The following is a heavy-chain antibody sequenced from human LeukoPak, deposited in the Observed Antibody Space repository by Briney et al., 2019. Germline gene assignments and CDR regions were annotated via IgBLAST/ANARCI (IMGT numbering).Heavy chain of an antibody. J-gene: IGHJ4*02. Sequence: PRGSLRLSSAASGFTFTNYWMSWGRQAPGKGLEWVAHIKEDGSKKYYVDSVKGRFTISRDNAKSSLYLQMKSLRAEDTAVYYCARDILRGVVVVAATSDFWGQGTLVTVSS. CDR2: IKEDGSKK. V-gene: IGHV3-7*01. D-gene: IGHD2-15*01. CDR3: ARDILRGVVVVAATSDF. CDR1: GFTFTNYW.